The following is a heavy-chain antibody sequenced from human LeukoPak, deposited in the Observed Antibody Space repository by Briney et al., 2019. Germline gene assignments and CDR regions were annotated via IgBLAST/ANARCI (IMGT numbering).Heavy chain of an antibody. CDR3: ASSYLRIAAANY. CDR2: ISGSGGST. J-gene: IGHJ4*02. Sequence: PGGSLRLSCATSGFTFSSYAMSWVRQAPGKGLEWVSAISGSGGSTYYADSVKGRFTISRDNSKNTLYLQMNSLRAEDTAVYYCASSYLRIAAANYWGQGTLVTVSS. D-gene: IGHD6-13*01. CDR1: GFTFSSYA. V-gene: IGHV3-23*01.